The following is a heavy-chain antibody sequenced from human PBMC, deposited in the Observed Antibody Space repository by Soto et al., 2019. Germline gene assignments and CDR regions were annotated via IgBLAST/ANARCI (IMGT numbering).Heavy chain of an antibody. D-gene: IGHD4-17*01. CDR3: AGGVDDYGDYYFAY. Sequence: EVQLVESGGGLVQPGGSLRLSCAASGFTFSSYWMSWVRQAPGKGLEWVANIKQDGSEKYYVDSVKGRFTISRDNAKNSLYLQMNRLRADDTAVYYCAGGVDDYGDYYFAYWGQGTLVPVSS. CDR2: IKQDGSEK. V-gene: IGHV3-7*04. CDR1: GFTFSSYW. J-gene: IGHJ4*02.